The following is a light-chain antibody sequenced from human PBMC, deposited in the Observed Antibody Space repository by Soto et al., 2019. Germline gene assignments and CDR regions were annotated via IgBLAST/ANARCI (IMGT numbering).Light chain of an antibody. Sequence: EIVLTQSPCTKSLYQGERGTLSRRASQSVSSSYLAWYQQKPGQAPRLLIYGASSRATGIPDRFSGSGSGTESTLTISRLAPEDFAVYYCQQYGSSGTFGQGTKVDIK. CDR2: GAS. J-gene: IGKJ1*01. CDR3: QQYGSSGT. V-gene: IGKV3-20*01. CDR1: QSVSSSY.